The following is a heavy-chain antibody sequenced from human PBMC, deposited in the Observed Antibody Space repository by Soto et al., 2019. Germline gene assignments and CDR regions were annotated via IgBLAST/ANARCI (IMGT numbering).Heavy chain of an antibody. CDR2: IIPIFGTA. V-gene: IGHV1-69*13. Sequence: SVKVSCKASGGTFSSYAISWVRQAPGQGLEWMGGIIPIFGTANYAQKFQGRVTITADESTSTAYMELSSLRSEDTAVYYCATANYDILTGYLGDYYYYGMDVWGQGTTVTVSS. D-gene: IGHD3-9*01. CDR3: ATANYDILTGYLGDYYYYGMDV. CDR1: GGTFSSYA. J-gene: IGHJ6*02.